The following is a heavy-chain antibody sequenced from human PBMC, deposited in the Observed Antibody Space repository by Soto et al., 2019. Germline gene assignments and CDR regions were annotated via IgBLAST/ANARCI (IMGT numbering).Heavy chain of an antibody. J-gene: IGHJ4*02. CDR3: ASVPIWCGSSSCYTEGFDS. D-gene: IGHD2-2*01. Sequence: EVQLLDSGGGGVQPGGSLRLSCVASGFVFSDYAMSWVRQAPGKGLEWVSAISAGGSDTYYADSVKGRFTVSRVNSKNTLYLQMNTLRAEDTAIYYCASVPIWCGSSSCYTEGFDSWGQGTLVTVSS. V-gene: IGHV3-23*01. CDR1: GFVFSDYA. CDR2: ISAGGSDT.